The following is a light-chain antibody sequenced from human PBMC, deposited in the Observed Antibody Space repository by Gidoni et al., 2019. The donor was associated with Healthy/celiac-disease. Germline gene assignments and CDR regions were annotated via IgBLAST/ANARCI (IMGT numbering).Light chain of an antibody. J-gene: IGKJ5*01. CDR2: DAS. V-gene: IGKV3-11*01. CDR3: QQRSNWPPIT. Sequence: EIVLTQSPATLSLSPGERATLSCRASQSVSSYLAGYHQNPGQAPRLLIYDASNRATGIPARFSGSGSGTDFTLTISSLEPEDFAVYYCQQRSNWPPITFGQGTRLEIK. CDR1: QSVSSY.